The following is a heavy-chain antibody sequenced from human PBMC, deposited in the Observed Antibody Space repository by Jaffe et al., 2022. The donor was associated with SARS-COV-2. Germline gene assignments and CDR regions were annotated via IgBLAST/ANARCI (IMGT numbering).Heavy chain of an antibody. J-gene: IGHJ6*02. D-gene: IGHD3-3*01. CDR3: ARDTGAGDFWSGYLPARYYYYGMDV. CDR1: GFTFSSYG. CDR2: IWYDGSNK. Sequence: QVQLVESGGGVVQPGRSLRLSCAASGFTFSSYGMHWVRQAPGKGLEWVAVIWYDGSNKYYADSVKGRFTISRDNSKNTLYLQMNSLRAEDTAVYYCARDTGAGDFWSGYLPARYYYYGMDVWGQGTTVTVSS. V-gene: IGHV3-33*01.